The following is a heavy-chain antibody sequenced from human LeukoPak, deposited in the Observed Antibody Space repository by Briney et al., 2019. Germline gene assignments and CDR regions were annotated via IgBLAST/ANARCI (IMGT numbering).Heavy chain of an antibody. J-gene: IGHJ4*02. CDR1: GGSISSGSYY. V-gene: IGHV4-39*01. CDR2: IYFSGST. CDR3: ARQPALTHSHFDN. Sequence: SETLSLTCTVSGGSISSGSYYWGWIRQPPGKGLEWIGSIYFSGSTYYNPSLKSRVTISLDTSKNQFSLKLSSVTAADTAVYYCARQPALTHSHFDNWGQGTLVTVSS.